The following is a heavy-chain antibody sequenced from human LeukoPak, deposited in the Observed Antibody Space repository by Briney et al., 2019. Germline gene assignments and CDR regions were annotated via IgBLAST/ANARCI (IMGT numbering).Heavy chain of an antibody. D-gene: IGHD3-22*01. J-gene: IGHJ4*02. CDR3: TTDWRYYYDSSGYYPLGC. V-gene: IGHV3-15*01. CDR1: GFTFSNAR. Sequence: GGSLRLSCAASGFTFSNARMSWVRQAPGKGLEWVGRIKSKTDGGTTDYAAPVKGRFTISRDDSKNTLYLQMNSLKTEDTAVYYCTTDWRYYYDSSGYYPLGCWGQGTLVTVSS. CDR2: IKSKTDGGTT.